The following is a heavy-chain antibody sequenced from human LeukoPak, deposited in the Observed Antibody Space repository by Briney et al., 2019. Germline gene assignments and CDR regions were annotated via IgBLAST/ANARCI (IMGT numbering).Heavy chain of an antibody. V-gene: IGHV3-33*01. CDR3: AREGSQYYYDSPPDY. CDR1: GFTFSSYG. CDR2: IWYDGSNK. Sequence: GRSLRLSCAASGFTFSSYGMHWVRQAPGKGLEWVAVIWYDGSNKYYADSVKGRFTISRVNSKNTLYLQMNSLRAEDTAVYYCAREGSQYYYDSPPDYWGQGTLVTVSS. J-gene: IGHJ4*02. D-gene: IGHD3-22*01.